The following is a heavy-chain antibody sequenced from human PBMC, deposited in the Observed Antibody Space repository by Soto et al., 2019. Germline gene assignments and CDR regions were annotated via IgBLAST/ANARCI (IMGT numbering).Heavy chain of an antibody. D-gene: IGHD3-22*01. CDR1: GVSLSSYY. J-gene: IGHJ4*02. V-gene: IGHV4-59*08. Sequence: SETMSLTCTVSGVSLSSYYWSWIRQPPGKGLEWIGYIYYSGSTTYHPSLKSRVTISVDTSKNQFSLNLTSVTAADTAVYYCARLGGYYQAFDQWGQGSLVTVSS. CDR3: ARLGGYYQAFDQ. CDR2: IYYSGST.